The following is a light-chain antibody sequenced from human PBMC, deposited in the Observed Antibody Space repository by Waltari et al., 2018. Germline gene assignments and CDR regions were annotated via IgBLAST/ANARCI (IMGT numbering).Light chain of an antibody. CDR3: AAWDDSLSGLV. Sequence: QSVLTQPPSASGTPGQKVTISCNGSSSNIASNYVYWYQQFPGTAPKLLIFKNNQRPSGVPDRFSDSKSGTSASLAINGLRSEDEADYYCAAWDDSLSGLVLGGGTKVTVL. CDR1: SSNIASNY. V-gene: IGLV1-47*01. J-gene: IGLJ3*02. CDR2: KNN.